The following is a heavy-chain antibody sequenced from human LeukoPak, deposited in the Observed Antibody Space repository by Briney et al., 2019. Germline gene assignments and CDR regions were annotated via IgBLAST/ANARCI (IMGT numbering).Heavy chain of an antibody. D-gene: IGHD4-17*01. Sequence: ASVKVSCKASGYTFTSYGISWVRQAPGQGLAWLGWISAYNGNTNYAQKLQGRVTMTTDTSTSTAYMELRSLRSDDTAVYYCVRVLFGPDCGDYGVNYYMDVWGKGTTVTVSS. CDR2: ISAYNGNT. CDR3: VRVLFGPDCGDYGVNYYMDV. J-gene: IGHJ6*03. CDR1: GYTFTSYG. V-gene: IGHV1-18*01.